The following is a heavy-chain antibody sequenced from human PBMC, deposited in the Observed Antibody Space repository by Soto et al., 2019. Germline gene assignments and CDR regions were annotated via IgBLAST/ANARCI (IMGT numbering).Heavy chain of an antibody. V-gene: IGHV1-69*02. CDR2: IIPILGIA. CDR3: ARLEDYSSGWYNWFAP. J-gene: IGHJ5*02. CDR1: GGTFSSYT. Sequence: QVQLVQSGAEVKKPGSSVKVSCKASGGTFSSYTISWVRQAPGQGLEWMGRIIPILGIANYAQKFQGRVTITADKPTSTAYMGGSSLRSEDTAVYSWARLEDYSSGWYNWFAPGGRGTLVTASS. D-gene: IGHD6-19*01.